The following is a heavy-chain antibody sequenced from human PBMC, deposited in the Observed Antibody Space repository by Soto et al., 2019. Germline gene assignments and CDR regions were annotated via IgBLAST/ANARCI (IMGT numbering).Heavy chain of an antibody. CDR3: AKERDNGADRYYFDD. D-gene: IGHD2-8*01. J-gene: IGHJ4*02. V-gene: IGHV1-18*04. CDR2: ISAYNGNT. CDR1: GYTFTNYG. Sequence: QVQLVQSGTEVKKPGASVKVSCKASGYTFTNYGISWARQAPGQGLEWVGWISAYNGNTDYAQRLQGRVTMSRDTSTSTAHMELGSLTFADTAVYYCAKERDNGADRYYFDDWGQGTLVTVSS.